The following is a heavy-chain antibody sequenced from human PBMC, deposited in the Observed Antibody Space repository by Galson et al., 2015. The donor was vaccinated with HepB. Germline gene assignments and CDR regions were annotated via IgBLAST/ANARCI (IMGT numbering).Heavy chain of an antibody. V-gene: IGHV3-21*01. D-gene: IGHD3-3*01. Sequence: SLRLSCAASGFTFSSYSMSWVRQAPGKGLEWVSSISSSSSYIYYADSVKGRFTISRDNAKNSLYLQMNSLRAEDTTVYYCARDLTFVLEWLGRYFDYWGQGTLVTVSS. CDR1: GFTFSSYS. CDR2: ISSSSSYI. CDR3: ARDLTFVLEWLGRYFDY. J-gene: IGHJ4*02.